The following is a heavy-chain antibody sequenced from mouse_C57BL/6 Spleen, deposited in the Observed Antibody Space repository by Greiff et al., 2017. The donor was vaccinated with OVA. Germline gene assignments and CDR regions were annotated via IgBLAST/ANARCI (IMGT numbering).Heavy chain of an antibody. J-gene: IGHJ3*01. CDR3: AREGWYDYDGAWGAY. D-gene: IGHD2-4*01. CDR2: ISYDGSN. V-gene: IGHV3-6*01. Sequence: EVKLMESGPGLVKPSQSLSLTCSVTGYSITSGYYWNWIRQFPGNKLEWMGYISYDGSNNYNPSLKNRISITRDTSKNQFFLKLNSVTTEDTATYYCAREGWYDYDGAWGAYWGQGTLVTVSA. CDR1: GYSITSGYY.